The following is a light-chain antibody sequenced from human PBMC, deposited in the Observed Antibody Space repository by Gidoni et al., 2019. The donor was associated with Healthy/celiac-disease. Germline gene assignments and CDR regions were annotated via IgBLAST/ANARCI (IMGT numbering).Light chain of an antibody. CDR3: QQYNSYSLTWT. J-gene: IGKJ1*01. CDR2: DAS. CDR1: QSISSW. Sequence: DIQMTQSPSTLSASVGDRVTLTCRASQSISSWLAWYQQKPGKAPKLLIYDASSLESGVPSRFSGSGSGTEFTLTISSLQPDDFATYYCQQYNSYSLTWTFGQGTKVEIK. V-gene: IGKV1-5*01.